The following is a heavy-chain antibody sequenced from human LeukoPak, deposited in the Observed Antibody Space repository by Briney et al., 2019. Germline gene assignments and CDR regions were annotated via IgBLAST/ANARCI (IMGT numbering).Heavy chain of an antibody. CDR3: ARGQAVAGTFTRYYFDY. D-gene: IGHD6-19*01. CDR1: GYTFTSYD. CDR2: MNPNSGNT. Sequence: ASVKVSCKASGYTFTSYDINWVRQATGQGLGWMGWMNPNSGNTGYAQKFQGRVTMTRNTSISTAYMELSSLRSDDTAVYYCARGQAVAGTFTRYYFDYWGQGTLVTVSS. J-gene: IGHJ4*02. V-gene: IGHV1-8*01.